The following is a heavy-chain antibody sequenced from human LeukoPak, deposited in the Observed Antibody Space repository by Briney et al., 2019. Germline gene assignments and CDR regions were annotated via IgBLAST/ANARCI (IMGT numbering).Heavy chain of an antibody. Sequence: GGSLRLSCAASGFTFDDYGMSWVRQAPGRGLEGVSGINWNGGSTGYADSAKGRFTIITANAKNSLYLQMNSLRAEDTALYHCARKLRYFDWLFPDYWGERTLVTVSS. D-gene: IGHD3-9*01. CDR3: ARKLRYFDWLFPDY. CDR1: GFTFDDYG. CDR2: INWNGGST. J-gene: IGHJ4*02. V-gene: IGHV3-20*01.